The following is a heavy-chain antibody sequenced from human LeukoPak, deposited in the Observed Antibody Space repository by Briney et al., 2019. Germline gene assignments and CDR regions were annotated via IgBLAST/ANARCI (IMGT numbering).Heavy chain of an antibody. J-gene: IGHJ4*02. D-gene: IGHD4-17*01. V-gene: IGHV4-39*07. CDR3: ARERTPVTLMYYFDY. CDR1: GGSISSSSYY. CDR2: IYYSGST. Sequence: SETLSLTCTVSGGSISSSSYYWGWIRQPPGKGLEWIGSIYYSGSTYYNPSLKSRVTISVDTSKNQFSLKLSSVTAADTAVYYCARERTPVTLMYYFDYWGQGTLVTVSS.